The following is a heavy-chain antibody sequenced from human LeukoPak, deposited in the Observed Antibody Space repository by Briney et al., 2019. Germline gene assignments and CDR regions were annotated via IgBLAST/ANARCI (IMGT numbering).Heavy chain of an antibody. Sequence: GGSLRLSCAASGLTFSIHWMNWVRQAPGKGLECVANINQDGSDKYYMDSVKGRFTISRDNTKNSLYLQMNSLRAEDTAVYYCVGGDYWGQGTLVTVSS. V-gene: IGHV3-7*01. J-gene: IGHJ4*02. CDR2: INQDGSDK. CDR3: VGGDY. CDR1: GLTFSIHW.